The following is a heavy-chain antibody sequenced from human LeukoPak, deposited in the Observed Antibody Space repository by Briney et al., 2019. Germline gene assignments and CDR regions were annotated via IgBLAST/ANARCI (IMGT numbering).Heavy chain of an antibody. Sequence: PSETLSLTCEVSGYSISSDKYWGWIRQPPEKGLEWIGSIYHTGSTYYNPSLESRVSISVDTSKDQLSLKFTSVTAADTAVYYCARSHSGWQGHNNWFDPWGQGTLVTVSS. CDR3: ARSHSGWQGHNNWFDP. J-gene: IGHJ5*02. CDR2: IYHTGST. CDR1: GYSISSDKY. D-gene: IGHD6-19*01. V-gene: IGHV4-38-2*01.